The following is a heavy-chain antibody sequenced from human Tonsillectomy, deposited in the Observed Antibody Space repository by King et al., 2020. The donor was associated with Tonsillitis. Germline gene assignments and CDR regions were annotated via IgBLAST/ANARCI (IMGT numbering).Heavy chain of an antibody. V-gene: IGHV3-23*04. J-gene: IGHJ1*01. D-gene: IGHD6-19*01. Sequence: VQLVQSGGGLVQPGGSLRLSCAASGFTFSSYAMSWVRQAPGKGLEWVSAISGSGGSTYYAASVKGRFTISRDNSKNTLYLQMNSLRAEDTAVYYCATDGRERYSSGSYYFQHWGQGTLLTVSS. CDR3: ATDGRERYSSGSYYFQH. CDR1: GFTFSSYA. CDR2: ISGSGGST.